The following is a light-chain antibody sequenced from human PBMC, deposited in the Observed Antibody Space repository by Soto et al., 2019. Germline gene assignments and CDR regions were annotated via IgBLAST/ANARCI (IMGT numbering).Light chain of an antibody. Sequence: QSVLTQPTSVSGSPGQSITMSCTGTSSDVGGRDHVSWYQQHPGKAPKLMIYDVSNRPSGVSNRFSGSKSGNTASLTISGLQAEDEADYYCCSYTTSTTGVFGTGTKLTVL. CDR2: DVS. CDR3: CSYTTSTTGV. V-gene: IGLV2-14*01. J-gene: IGLJ1*01. CDR1: SSDVGGRDH.